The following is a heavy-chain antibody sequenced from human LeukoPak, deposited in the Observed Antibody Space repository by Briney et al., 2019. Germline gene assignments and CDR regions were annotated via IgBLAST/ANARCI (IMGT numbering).Heavy chain of an antibody. CDR1: GGSLSGYY. CDR3: ARGPGIAVAVDY. D-gene: IGHD6-19*01. V-gene: IGHV4-34*01. J-gene: IGHJ4*02. CDR2: INHSGST. Sequence: SETLSLTCAVYGGSLSGYYWSWIRQPPGKGLEWIGEINHSGSTNYNPSLKSRVTISVGTSKNQFSLKLSSVTAADTAVYYCARGPGIAVAVDYWGQGTLVTVSS.